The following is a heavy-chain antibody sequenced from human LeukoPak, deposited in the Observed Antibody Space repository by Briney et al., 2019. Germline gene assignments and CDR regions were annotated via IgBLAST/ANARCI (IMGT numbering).Heavy chain of an antibody. CDR3: ARQKWEQQGRDYYFNGLDV. CDR2: INPDTDDT. CDR1: GYTFIDSY. D-gene: IGHD1/OR15-1a*01. Sequence: ASVKVSCKTSGYTFIDSYIHWVRQAPGQGLEWMGWINPDTDDTVYAQKFQDRVKMTRDTSINTAYMELNRLTSDDTAVYYCARQKWEQQGRDYYFNGLDVWGPGTTVIVSS. V-gene: IGHV1-2*02. J-gene: IGHJ6*02.